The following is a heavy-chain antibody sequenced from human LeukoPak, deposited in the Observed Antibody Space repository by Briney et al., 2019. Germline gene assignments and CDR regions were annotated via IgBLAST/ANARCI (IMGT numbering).Heavy chain of an antibody. J-gene: IGHJ4*02. CDR2: INPSGGT. CDR1: GGSFSGYY. Sequence: PSETLSLTCADSGGSFSGYYWNWIRQPPGKGLEWIGEINPSGGTKNNPSLKSRVSISVDMSKKQFSLKLSSVTAADTAVYYCARGSQSLGYCSGGSCRAKIFDYWGQGTLVTVSS. D-gene: IGHD2-15*01. CDR3: ARGSQSLGYCSGGSCRAKIFDY. V-gene: IGHV4-34*01.